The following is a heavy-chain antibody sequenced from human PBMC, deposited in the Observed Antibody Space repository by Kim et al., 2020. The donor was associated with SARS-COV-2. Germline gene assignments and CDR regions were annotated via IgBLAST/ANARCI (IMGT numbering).Heavy chain of an antibody. D-gene: IGHD3-22*01. V-gene: IGHV3-23*01. CDR2: ISGSGGST. Sequence: GGSLRLSCAASGFTFSSYAMSWVRQAPGKGLEWVSAISGSGGSTYYADSVKGRFTISRDNSKNTLYLQMNSLRAEDTAVYYCAKDLVPLAHDSSGYYYDGWGQGTLVTVSS. CDR1: GFTFSSYA. J-gene: IGHJ4*02. CDR3: AKDLVPLAHDSSGYYYDG.